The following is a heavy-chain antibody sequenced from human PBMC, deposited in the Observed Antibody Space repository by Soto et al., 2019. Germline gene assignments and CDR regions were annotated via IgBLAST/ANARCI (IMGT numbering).Heavy chain of an antibody. V-gene: IGHV4-34*01. D-gene: IGHD1-1*01. CDR3: ARVERGTATTVVDAFDI. CDR1: GGFVSSGSYY. CDR2: MSHSGGT. Sequence: QVQLQQWGAGLLKPSETLSLTCAVYGGFVSSGSYYWSWIRQPPGKGLEWIGEMSHSGGTHFNPSPKSRSTQSVDPAQNQFSLKMSSVTAADTALYYCARVERGTATTVVDAFDIWGPGTMVTVSS. J-gene: IGHJ3*02.